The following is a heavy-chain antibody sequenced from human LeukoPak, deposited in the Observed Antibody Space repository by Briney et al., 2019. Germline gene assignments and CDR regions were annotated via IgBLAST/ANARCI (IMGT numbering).Heavy chain of an antibody. V-gene: IGHV3-23*01. D-gene: IGHD1-26*01. CDR1: GFTFSSYA. J-gene: IGHJ4*02. CDR2: ISGSGGST. CDR3: AKTIEAAGHSGSYIGTHGHAFDY. Sequence: QSGGSLRLSCAASGFTFSSYAMSWVRQAPGKGLEWVSAISGSGGSTYYADSVKGRFTISRDNSKNTLYLQMNSLRAEDTAVYYCAKTIEAAGHSGSYIGTHGHAFDYWGQGTLVTVSS.